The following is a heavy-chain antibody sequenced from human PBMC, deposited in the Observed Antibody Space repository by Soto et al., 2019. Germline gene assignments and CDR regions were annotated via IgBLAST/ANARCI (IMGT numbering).Heavy chain of an antibody. CDR1: GVIFTRYS. V-gene: IGHV3-21*06. CDR3: ARESGDLTSNFDY. Sequence: GGSLRLSCAASGVIFTRYSMNWVRQAPGKGLEWVSSISSTTNYIYYGDSMKGRFTISRDNAKNSLYLEMNSLRAEDTAVYYCARESGDLTSNFDYWGQGTLVTVSS. J-gene: IGHJ4*02. D-gene: IGHD3-10*01. CDR2: ISSTTNYI.